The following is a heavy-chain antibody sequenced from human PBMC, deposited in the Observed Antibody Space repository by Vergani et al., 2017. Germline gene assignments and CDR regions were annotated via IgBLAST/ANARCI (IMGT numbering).Heavy chain of an antibody. J-gene: IGHJ4*02. CDR3: ARVDDRRVGAKGDRESFDY. CDR2: TYYSSKWYN. CDR1: GDSVSSNNAA. D-gene: IGHD1-26*01. V-gene: IGHV6-1*01. Sequence: QIQLQQSGPGLVKPSQTLSLTCAISGDSVSSNNAAWNWIRQSPSRGLEWLGRTYYSSKWYNDYAVSVKSRITINPDTAKNQFTLQLNSVTPEDTAVYYCARVDDRRVGAKGDRESFDYWGQGTLVTVSS.